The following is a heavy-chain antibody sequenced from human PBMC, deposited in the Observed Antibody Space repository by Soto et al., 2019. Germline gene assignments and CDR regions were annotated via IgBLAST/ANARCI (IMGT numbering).Heavy chain of an antibody. V-gene: IGHV3-21*04. CDR2: SSDRRTGNT. J-gene: IGHJ4*02. Sequence: GGSLRLSCAASGFTFSTSSLNWVRQAPGKGLEWVATSSDRRTGNTHYSDSVRGRFTLSRDYSRNILFLQMDSLRADDTALYYCTTWLTAHFDYWGRGTQVTVSS. CDR3: TTWLTAHFDY. CDR1: GFTFSTSS. D-gene: IGHD2-21*02.